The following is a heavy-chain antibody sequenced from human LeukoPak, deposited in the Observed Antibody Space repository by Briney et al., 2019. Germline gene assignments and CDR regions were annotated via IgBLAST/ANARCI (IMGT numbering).Heavy chain of an antibody. V-gene: IGHV1-45*02. CDR2: ITPFNGNT. CDR1: GYTFTYRY. CDR3: ASNDPTTDIYGMDV. J-gene: IGHJ6*02. D-gene: IGHD1-1*01. Sequence: GASVKVSCKASGYTFTYRYLHWVRQAPGQALEWMGWITPFNGNTNYAQKFQDRVTITRDRSMSTAYMELSSLRSEDTAMYYCASNDPTTDIYGMDVWGQGTTVTVS.